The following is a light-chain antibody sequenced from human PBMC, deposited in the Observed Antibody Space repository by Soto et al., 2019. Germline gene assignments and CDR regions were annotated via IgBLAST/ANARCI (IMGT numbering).Light chain of an antibody. Sequence: QSALTQPASVSGSPGQSITISCTGTSSDVGGYNYVSWYQHHPGKAPKLIIYEVSNRPSGVSNRFSGSKSGNTASLSISGLQAEDEADYYCSSYTTSSTLGGVFGTGTKLTIL. V-gene: IGLV2-14*01. CDR3: SSYTTSSTLGGV. CDR2: EVS. J-gene: IGLJ1*01. CDR1: SSDVGGYNY.